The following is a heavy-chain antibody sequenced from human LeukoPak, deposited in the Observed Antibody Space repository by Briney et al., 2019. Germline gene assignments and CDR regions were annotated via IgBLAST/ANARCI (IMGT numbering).Heavy chain of an antibody. CDR2: ISAGADVI. Sequence: PGGSLRLSCAAAGFSFRDYPMGWVRRASGKRLEWVSGISAGADVIFYADPVKGRFTISRDNSKNTLYLQMNSLRAEDSAESYCAKSLLTTATGTGRAFDIWGQGTMVTVS. CDR3: AKSLLTTATGTGRAFDI. D-gene: IGHD1-1*01. J-gene: IGHJ3*02. CDR1: GFSFRDYP. V-gene: IGHV3-23*01.